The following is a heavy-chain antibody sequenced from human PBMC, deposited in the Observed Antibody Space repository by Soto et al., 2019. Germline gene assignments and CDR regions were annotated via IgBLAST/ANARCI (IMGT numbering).Heavy chain of an antibody. CDR3: ARGPRYSNPELFDP. CDR1: GGSISSGDYY. V-gene: IGHV4-30-4*01. D-gene: IGHD4-4*01. Sequence: SETLSLTCTVSGGSISSGDYYWSWIRQPPGKGLEWIGYIYYSGSTYYNPSLKGRVTISVDTSKNQFSLKLSSVTAADTAVYYCARGPRYSNPELFDPWGQGTLVTVSS. CDR2: IYYSGST. J-gene: IGHJ5*02.